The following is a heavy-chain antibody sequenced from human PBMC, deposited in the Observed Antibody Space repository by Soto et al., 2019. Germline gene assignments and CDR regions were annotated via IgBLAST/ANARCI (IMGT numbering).Heavy chain of an antibody. J-gene: IGHJ5*02. CDR2: IYSSGTT. CDR3: ARGPGSYNSFDL. D-gene: IGHD3-10*01. CDR1: GGSISSYY. Sequence: SETLSLTCVVSGGSISSYYWSWLRQSAGKGLEWIGRIYSSGTTNYNPSLKSRVTMAGDTSKNQFSLKLTSVTTADTAVYYCARGPGSYNSFDLWGQGTLVTVSS. V-gene: IGHV4-4*07.